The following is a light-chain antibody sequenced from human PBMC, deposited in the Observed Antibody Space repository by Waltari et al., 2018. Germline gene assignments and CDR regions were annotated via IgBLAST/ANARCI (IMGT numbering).Light chain of an antibody. V-gene: IGLV2-23*02. Sequence: QSALTQPASVSGSPGQSITISCTGTSSDVGIYNLVSWYQQHPGKAPKLMICEVSKRPSGISNRFSGSKSGNTASLTISGLQAEDEADYYCCSYAGSSTVIFGGGTKVTVL. J-gene: IGLJ2*01. CDR1: SSDVGIYNL. CDR2: EVS. CDR3: CSYAGSSTVI.